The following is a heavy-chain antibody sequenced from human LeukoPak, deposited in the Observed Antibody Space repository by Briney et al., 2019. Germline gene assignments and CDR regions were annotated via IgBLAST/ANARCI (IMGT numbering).Heavy chain of an antibody. CDR2: IYYSGST. V-gene: IGHV4-31*03. Sequence: PSETLSLTCTVSGGSISSGGYYWSWIRQHPGKGLEWIGYIYYSGSTYYNPSLKSRVTISVDTSKNQFPLKLSSVTAADTAVYYCARGPDPDSSGYYPFDYWGQGTLVTVSS. CDR1: GGSISSGGYY. D-gene: IGHD3-22*01. CDR3: ARGPDPDSSGYYPFDY. J-gene: IGHJ4*02.